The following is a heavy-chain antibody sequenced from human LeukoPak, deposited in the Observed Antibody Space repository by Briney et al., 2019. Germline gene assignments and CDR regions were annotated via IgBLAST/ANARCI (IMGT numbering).Heavy chain of an antibody. V-gene: IGHV3-74*01. CDR1: GFTFRRYW. D-gene: IGHD4-17*01. J-gene: IGHJ4*02. CDR2: IKGDGSST. Sequence: GGSLRLSCAASGFTFRRYWMHWVRQAPGKGLVWVSRIKGDGSSTSYADSVKGRFTISRDNAKNTLYLQMNSLRAEDTAVYYCATLTTVTTAGGNSYFDNWGQGTLVTVSS. CDR3: ATLTTVTTAGGNSYFDN.